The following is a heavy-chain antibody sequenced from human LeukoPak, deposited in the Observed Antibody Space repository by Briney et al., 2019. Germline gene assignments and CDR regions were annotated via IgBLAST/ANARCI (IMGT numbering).Heavy chain of an antibody. D-gene: IGHD6-19*01. CDR2: IYPGDSDT. CDR1: GYSFTNYW. CDR3: ARHMSIAVAGTFDY. V-gene: IGHV5-51*01. Sequence: GESLKISCKGSGYSFTNYWIGWVRRMPGKGLEWMGIIYPGDSDTRYSPSFQGQVTISADKSISTAYLQWSSLKASDTAMYYCARHMSIAVAGTFDYWGQGTLVTVSS. J-gene: IGHJ4*02.